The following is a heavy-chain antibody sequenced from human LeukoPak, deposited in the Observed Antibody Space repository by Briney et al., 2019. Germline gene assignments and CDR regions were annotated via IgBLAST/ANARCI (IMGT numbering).Heavy chain of an antibody. J-gene: IGHJ4*02. D-gene: IGHD2-2*02. CDR1: GFTFSSYS. CDR3: ARGDIVVVPAAINFDY. V-gene: IGHV4-34*01. CDR2: INHSGST. Sequence: PGGSLRLSCAASGFTFSSYSMNWVRQAPGKGLEWIGEINHSGSTNYNPSLKSRVTISVDTSKNQFSLKLSSVTAADTAVYYCARGDIVVVPAAINFDYWGQGTLVTVSS.